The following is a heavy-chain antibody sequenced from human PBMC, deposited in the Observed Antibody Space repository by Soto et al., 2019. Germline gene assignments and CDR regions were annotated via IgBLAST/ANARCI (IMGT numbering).Heavy chain of an antibody. D-gene: IGHD6-19*01. CDR2: IYYSGST. Sequence: QLQLQESGPGLVKPSETLSLTCTVSGGSISRNYFFWAWIRQSPGNGLEWIGTIYYSGSTYYNASLKSRVIISVDASKNQFSLNLSSVTAADTAVYYCASAPSPTEQWLATFDYWGQGTLVTVSS. CDR3: ASAPSPTEQWLATFDY. J-gene: IGHJ4*02. CDR1: GGSISRNYFF. V-gene: IGHV4-39*01.